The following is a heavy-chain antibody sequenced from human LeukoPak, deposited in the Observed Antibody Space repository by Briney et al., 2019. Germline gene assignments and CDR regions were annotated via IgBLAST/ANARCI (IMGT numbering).Heavy chain of an antibody. CDR2: MNPNSGNT. V-gene: IGHV1-8*01. CDR3: AREVVVPAAGFDP. D-gene: IGHD2-2*01. Sequence: ASVKVSCKASGYTFTSYDINWVRQATGQGLEWMGWMNPNSGNTGYAQKFQGRVTMTRNTSISTVYMELSSLRSEDTAVYYCAREVVVPAAGFDPWGQGTLVTVSS. J-gene: IGHJ5*02. CDR1: GYTFTSYD.